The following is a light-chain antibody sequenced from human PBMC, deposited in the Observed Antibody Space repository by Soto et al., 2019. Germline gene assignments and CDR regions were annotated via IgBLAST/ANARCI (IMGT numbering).Light chain of an antibody. Sequence: QSVLTQPPSTSGTPGQRVTISCSGSSSNIGNNFVFWYQHLPGTAPKLLIYSHNQRPSGVPDRFSGSTSGTSASLAISGLRSEDEADYYCAAWDDSLSGVVFGGGTKLTGL. CDR3: AAWDDSLSGVV. V-gene: IGLV1-47*02. J-gene: IGLJ2*01. CDR2: SHN. CDR1: SSNIGNNF.